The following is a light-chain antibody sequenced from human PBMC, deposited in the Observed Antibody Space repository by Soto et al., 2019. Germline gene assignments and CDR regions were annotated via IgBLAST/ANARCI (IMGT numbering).Light chain of an antibody. CDR2: VAS. Sequence: EVVLTQSPGTLSLSPGERATLSCRASQNVRNNYLSWYQHKTGQAPRLLIYVASTRATGVPDRFSGSGSGTDFTLTITRMEPEDSAVYYCQQFGGSPRISFGGGTKVEI. CDR1: QNVRNNY. V-gene: IGKV3-20*01. J-gene: IGKJ4*01. CDR3: QQFGGSPRIS.